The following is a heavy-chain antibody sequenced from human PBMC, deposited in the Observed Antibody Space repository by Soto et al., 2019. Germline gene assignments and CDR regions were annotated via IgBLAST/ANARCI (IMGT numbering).Heavy chain of an antibody. CDR1: GYSISSSNW. D-gene: IGHD1-26*01. V-gene: IGHV4-28*01. CDR2: IYYSGTT. CDR3: ARREIQGPIDY. J-gene: IGHJ4*02. Sequence: QVQLQESGPGLVKPSDTLSLTCAVSGYSISSSNWWGWIRQPPGKGLEWIGYIYYSGTTYYNPSLTRRVTMSVDTSKNQFSLKLTPVTAVDTAVYYCARREIQGPIDYWGQGTLVTVSS.